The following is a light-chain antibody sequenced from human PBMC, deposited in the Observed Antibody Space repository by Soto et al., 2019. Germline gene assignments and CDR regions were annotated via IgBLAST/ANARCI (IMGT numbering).Light chain of an antibody. CDR1: TSNIGAPYD. Sequence: QSVLTQPPSVSGAPGQRVSISCTGSTSNIGAPYDVHWYPHLPGTAPKLLIYGDNNRPSGVPDRFSGSKSGTSASLAITRLQAEDEADYYCQSYDISLHNYVFGTGTKLTVL. CDR3: QSYDISLHNYV. J-gene: IGLJ1*01. CDR2: GDN. V-gene: IGLV1-40*01.